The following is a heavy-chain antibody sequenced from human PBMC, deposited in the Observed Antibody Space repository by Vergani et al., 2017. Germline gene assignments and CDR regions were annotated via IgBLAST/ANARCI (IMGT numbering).Heavy chain of an antibody. CDR1: GGSISSYY. J-gene: IGHJ6*03. CDR2: IYTSGST. Sequence: QVQLQESGPGLVKPSETLSLTCTVSGGSISSYYWSWIRQPAGKGLEWIGRIYTSGSTNYNHSLKSRVTMSADTCKNQFSLKLSSVTAADTAVYYCARDRRDYRNYYYYYYMDVWGKGTTVTVSS. V-gene: IGHV4-4*07. CDR3: ARDRRDYRNYYYYYYMDV. D-gene: IGHD4-11*01.